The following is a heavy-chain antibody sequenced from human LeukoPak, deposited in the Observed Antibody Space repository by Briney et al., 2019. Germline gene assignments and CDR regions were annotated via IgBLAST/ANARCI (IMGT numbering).Heavy chain of an antibody. Sequence: SETLSLTCTVSGGSISSGSYYWSWIRQLAGKGLEWIGRIYTSGSTNYNPSLKSRVTISVDTSKNQFSLKLSSVTAADTAVYYCARDRAGLYYYYMDVWGKGTTVTVSS. CDR2: IYTSGST. CDR3: ARDRAGLYYYYMDV. V-gene: IGHV4-61*02. CDR1: GGSISSGSYY. J-gene: IGHJ6*03.